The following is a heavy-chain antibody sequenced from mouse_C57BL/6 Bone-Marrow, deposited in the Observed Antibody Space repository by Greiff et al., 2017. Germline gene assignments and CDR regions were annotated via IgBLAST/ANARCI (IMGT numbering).Heavy chain of an antibody. CDR2: IHPNSGST. Sequence: VQLQQPGAELVKPGASVKLSCKASGYTFTSYWMHWVKQRPGQGLEWLGMIHPNSGSTNYNEKFKSKATLTVDKSASTAYMQLSGLTSEESAVYYCAHGYYLDYWGQGTTLTVSS. D-gene: IGHD2-2*01. CDR1: GYTFTSYW. J-gene: IGHJ2*01. CDR3: AHGYYLDY. V-gene: IGHV1-64*01.